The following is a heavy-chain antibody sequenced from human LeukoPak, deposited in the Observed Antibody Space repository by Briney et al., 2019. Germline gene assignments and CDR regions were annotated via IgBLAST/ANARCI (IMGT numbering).Heavy chain of an antibody. CDR3: ARDPTKYTIFGVVTPTARYYYGMDV. J-gene: IGHJ6*02. V-gene: IGHV3-48*01. CDR2: ISSSSSTI. Sequence: PGGSLRLSCAASGFTFSSYSMNWVRQAPGKGLEWVSYISSSSSTIYYADSVKGRFTISRDNAKNSLYLQMNSLRAEDTAVYYCARDPTKYTIFGVVTPTARYYYGMDVWGQGTTVTVSS. CDR1: GFTFSSYS. D-gene: IGHD3-3*01.